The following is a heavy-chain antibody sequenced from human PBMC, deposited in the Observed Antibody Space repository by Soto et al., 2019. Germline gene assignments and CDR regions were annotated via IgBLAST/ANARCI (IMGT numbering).Heavy chain of an antibody. CDR2: INHSGST. Sequence: SETLSLTCAVYGGSFSGYYWSWIRQPPGKGLEWIGEINHSGSTNYNPSLKSRVTISVDTSKNQFSLKLSSVTAADTAVYYCARGRRSTRSRYYFDYWGQGTLVTVSS. V-gene: IGHV4-34*01. D-gene: IGHD2-2*01. J-gene: IGHJ4*02. CDR1: GGSFSGYY. CDR3: ARGRRSTRSRYYFDY.